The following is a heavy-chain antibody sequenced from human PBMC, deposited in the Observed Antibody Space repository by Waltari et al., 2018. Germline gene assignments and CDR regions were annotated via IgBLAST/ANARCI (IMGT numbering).Heavy chain of an antibody. CDR2: IYYSGST. D-gene: IGHD2-21*02. J-gene: IGHJ3*02. CDR1: GGSISSYY. V-gene: IGHV4-59*01. Sequence: QVQLQESGPGLVKPSETLSLTCTVSGGSISSYYWSWIRQPPGKGLEWMGYIYYSGSTNYNPSLKSRVTISVDTSKNQFSLKLSSVTAADTAVYYCARVSCGGDCSYGDAFDIWGQGTMVTVSS. CDR3: ARVSCGGDCSYGDAFDI.